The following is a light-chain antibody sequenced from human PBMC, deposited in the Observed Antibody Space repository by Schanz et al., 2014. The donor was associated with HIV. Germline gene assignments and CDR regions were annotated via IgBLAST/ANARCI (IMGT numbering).Light chain of an antibody. CDR3: QQYGSSGT. V-gene: IGKV3-20*01. Sequence: EIVLTQSPGTLSLSLGERATLSCRASQTVSNGYLAWFQQKPGQAPRILIYGASSRATGVPDRFSGSGSGTYFVLYINRLEPEDCAVYYCQQYGSSGTFGPGTKVHIQ. CDR1: QTVSNGY. CDR2: GAS. J-gene: IGKJ3*01.